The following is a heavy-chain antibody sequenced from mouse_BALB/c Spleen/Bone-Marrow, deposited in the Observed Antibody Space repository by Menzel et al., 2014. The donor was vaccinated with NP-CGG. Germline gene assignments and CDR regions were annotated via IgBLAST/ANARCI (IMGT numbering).Heavy chain of an antibody. CDR3: ARDKGRVFFDY. J-gene: IGHJ2*01. V-gene: IGHV7-3*02. Sequence: EVQLQESGGGLVQPGGSLRLSCATSGFTFTDYYMNWVRQPPGKALEWLGFIRSKANGYTTEYSASVKGRFTISRDNSQNILYLQMNTLRAEDSATYYCARDKGRVFFDYWGQGTTLTVSS. CDR2: IRSKANGYTT. CDR1: GFTFTDYY.